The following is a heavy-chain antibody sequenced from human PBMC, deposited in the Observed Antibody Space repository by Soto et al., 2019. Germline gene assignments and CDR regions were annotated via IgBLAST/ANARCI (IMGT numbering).Heavy chain of an antibody. D-gene: IGHD1-26*01. CDR1: GGSISSRSYY. Sequence: SETLSLTCTVSGGSISSRSYYWGLIRQPPGKGLEWIGSIYYSGSTYYNPSLKSRVTISVDTSKNQFSLKLSSVTAADTAVYYCGVGATYGAYYYGMDVWGQGTTVT. CDR2: IYYSGST. J-gene: IGHJ6*02. V-gene: IGHV4-39*01. CDR3: GVGATYGAYYYGMDV.